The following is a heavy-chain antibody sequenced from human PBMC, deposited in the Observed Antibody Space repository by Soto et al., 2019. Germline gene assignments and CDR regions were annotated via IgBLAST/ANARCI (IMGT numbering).Heavy chain of an antibody. V-gene: IGHV4-4*02. Sequence: SETLSLTCAVSGGSISSSNWWSWVRQPPGKGLEWIGEIYHSGSTNYNPSLKSRVTISVDKSKNQFSLKLSSVTAADTAVYYCARVYGAAAFWGLSFDYWGQGTLVTVSS. J-gene: IGHJ4*02. D-gene: IGHD6-13*01. CDR1: GGSISSSNW. CDR3: ARVYGAAAFWGLSFDY. CDR2: IYHSGST.